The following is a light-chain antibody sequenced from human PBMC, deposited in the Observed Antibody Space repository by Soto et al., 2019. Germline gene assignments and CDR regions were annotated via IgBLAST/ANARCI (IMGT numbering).Light chain of an antibody. J-gene: IGKJ1*01. CDR1: QSITTW. Sequence: DIQMTQSPSTMSAYVGDSVTITCRASQSITTWLAWYQQRPGKAPKLLIYDVSSLQSGVPSRFSGSGSGTEFTLTISSLQPGDFATYYCQHYNTYPWTFGHGTKVDIK. CDR2: DVS. V-gene: IGKV1-5*01. CDR3: QHYNTYPWT.